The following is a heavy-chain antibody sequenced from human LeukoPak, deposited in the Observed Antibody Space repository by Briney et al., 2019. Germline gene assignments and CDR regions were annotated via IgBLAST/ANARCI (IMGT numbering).Heavy chain of an antibody. D-gene: IGHD1-26*01. CDR3: ARHREWELGSFDY. V-gene: IGHV4-34*01. Sequence: SETLSLTCAVYGGSFSGYYWSWIRQPPGKGLEWIGEINHSGSTNYNPSLKSRVTISVDTSKNQFSLKLSSVTAADTAVYYCARHREWELGSFDYWGQGTLVTVSS. J-gene: IGHJ4*02. CDR1: GGSFSGYY. CDR2: INHSGST.